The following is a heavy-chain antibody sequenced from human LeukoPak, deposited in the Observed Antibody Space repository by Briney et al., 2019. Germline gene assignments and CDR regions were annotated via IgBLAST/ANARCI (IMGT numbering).Heavy chain of an antibody. D-gene: IGHD3-10*01. CDR2: ISGYNGNT. CDR3: ARDDNYGSGQPDD. V-gene: IGHV1-18*01. Sequence: ASMKVSCKASGYTFTSYGITWVRQAPGQGLEWMGWISGYNGNTNYAQKFQGRVTMTTDTSTSTVYMELRSLRSDDTAVYYCARDDNYGSGQPDDWGQGTLVTISS. CDR1: GYTFTSYG. J-gene: IGHJ4*02.